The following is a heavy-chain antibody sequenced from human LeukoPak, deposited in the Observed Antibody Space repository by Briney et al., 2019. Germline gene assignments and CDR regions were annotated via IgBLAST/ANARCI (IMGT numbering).Heavy chain of an antibody. CDR3: ATLRFLEWLLFPEYFQH. CDR2: ISPDGRDK. V-gene: IGHV3-7*01. J-gene: IGHJ1*01. Sequence: GGSLRLSCAASGFTFTTFWMTWVRQAPGKGLEWVANISPDGRDKYYVDSVRGRFTISRDNAKNSLYLQMNSLRAEDTAVYYCATLRFLEWLLFPEYFQHWGQGTLVTVSS. CDR1: GFTFTTFW. D-gene: IGHD3-3*01.